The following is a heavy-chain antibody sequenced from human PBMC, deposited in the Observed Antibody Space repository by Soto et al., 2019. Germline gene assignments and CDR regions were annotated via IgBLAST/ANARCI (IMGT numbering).Heavy chain of an antibody. J-gene: IGHJ4*02. V-gene: IGHV3-48*02. D-gene: IGHD6-13*01. CDR3: ARVPPYSSSWYFFDY. Sequence: GGSLRLSCAASGFTVSRYRMNWVRQAPGKGLKWVSYISSSSSTIYYADSVKGRFTISRDNAKNSLYLQMNSLRDEDTAVYYCARVPPYSSSWYFFDYRGQGTLVTVSS. CDR2: ISSSSSTI. CDR1: GFTVSRYR.